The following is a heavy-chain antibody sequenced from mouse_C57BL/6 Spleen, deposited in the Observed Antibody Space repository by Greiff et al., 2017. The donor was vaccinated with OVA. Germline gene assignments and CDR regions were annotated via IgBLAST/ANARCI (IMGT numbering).Heavy chain of an antibody. V-gene: IGHV1-7*01. CDR2: INPSSGYT. Sequence: VQGVESGAELAKPGASVKLSCKASGYTFTSYWMHWVKQRPGQGLEWIGYINPSSGYTKYNQKFKDKATLTADKSSSTAYMQLSSLTYEDSAVYYCARTQATYLSYAMDYWGQGTSVTVSS. D-gene: IGHD3-2*02. CDR1: GYTFTSYW. CDR3: ARTQATYLSYAMDY. J-gene: IGHJ4*01.